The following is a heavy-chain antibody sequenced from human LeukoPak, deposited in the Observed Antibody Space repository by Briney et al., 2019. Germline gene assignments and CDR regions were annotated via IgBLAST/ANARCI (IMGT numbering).Heavy chain of an antibody. Sequence: GESLKISCKGSGYSFTSYWIGWVRQMPGKGLEWMGIIYPGDSDTRYSPSFRGQVTISADKSISTAYLQWSSLKASDTAMYYCARLNAAAGIEEHMDYWGQGTLVTVSS. D-gene: IGHD6-13*01. J-gene: IGHJ4*02. V-gene: IGHV5-51*01. CDR3: ARLNAAAGIEEHMDY. CDR1: GYSFTSYW. CDR2: IYPGDSDT.